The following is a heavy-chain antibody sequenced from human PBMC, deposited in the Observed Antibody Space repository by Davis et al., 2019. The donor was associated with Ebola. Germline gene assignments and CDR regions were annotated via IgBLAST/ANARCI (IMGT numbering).Heavy chain of an antibody. CDR2: ISGTRGST. CDR3: AKEELKVFDY. Sequence: GESLKISCVASGFTFSSYGMSWVRQAPGKGLEWVSAISGTRGSTHYADSVKGRFTISRDNSKNTLILQMNSLRAEDTAIYYCAKEELKVFDYWGQGTLVTVSS. CDR1: GFTFSSYG. V-gene: IGHV3-23*01. D-gene: IGHD3-10*01. J-gene: IGHJ4*02.